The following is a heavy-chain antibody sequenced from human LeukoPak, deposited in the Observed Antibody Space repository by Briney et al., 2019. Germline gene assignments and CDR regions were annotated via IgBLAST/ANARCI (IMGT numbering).Heavy chain of an antibody. CDR2: ISWNGDHV. CDR1: GFTFDDYA. D-gene: IGHD3-16*02. Sequence: SLRLSCAASGFTFDDYAMHWVRQVPGKGLEWVAGISWNGDHVAYVDALKGRFTISRDNAKNSLYLQMNSLTDEDTALYYCAKDVSDCVWGNYRHFDSWGQGSLVTVSS. V-gene: IGHV3-9*01. CDR3: AKDVSDCVWGNYRHFDS. J-gene: IGHJ4*02.